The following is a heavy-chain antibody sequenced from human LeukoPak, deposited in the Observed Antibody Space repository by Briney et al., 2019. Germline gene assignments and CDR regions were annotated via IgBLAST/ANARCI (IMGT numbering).Heavy chain of an antibody. D-gene: IGHD2-2*01. CDR2: IYHSGNT. Sequence: PSETLSLTCAVSGGSISSSHWWSWVRQPPGKALEWIGEIYHSGNTNYNPSLKSRVTISVDTSKNQFSLKLSSVTAADTAVYYCARDAQVPAAPHYYYYGMDVWGQGTTVTVSS. CDR3: ARDAQVPAAPHYYYYGMDV. V-gene: IGHV4-4*02. CDR1: GGSISSSHW. J-gene: IGHJ6*02.